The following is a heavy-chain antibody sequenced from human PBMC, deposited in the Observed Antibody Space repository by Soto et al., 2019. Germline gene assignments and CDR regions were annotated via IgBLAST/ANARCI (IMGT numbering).Heavy chain of an antibody. J-gene: IGHJ6*02. V-gene: IGHV3-30-3*01. CDR1: GFTFSSYA. D-gene: IGHD3-3*01. Sequence: GSLRLSCAASGFTFSSYAMHWVRQAPGKGPEWVAVISYDGSNKYYADSVKGRFTIARHNSKNTLYLQMNSLRAEDTAVYHCARDVDYDFWSGYLSQKDDDYGMDVWGQGTTVTVSS. CDR2: ISYDGSNK. CDR3: ARDVDYDFWSGYLSQKDDDYGMDV.